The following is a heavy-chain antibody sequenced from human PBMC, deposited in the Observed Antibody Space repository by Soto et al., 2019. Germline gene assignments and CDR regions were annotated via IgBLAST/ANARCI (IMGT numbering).Heavy chain of an antibody. D-gene: IGHD3-9*01. J-gene: IGHJ4*02. Sequence: GSLRLSCAASDFTLSSYGMTWVRQPPGKGLEWVSTIRGRGATTYYADSVKGRFTISRDDSKNTLYLQMNSLRVDDSSVYFCANDVNYDVLAGYYYYWGQGTRVSVS. CDR1: DFTLSSYG. CDR2: IRGRGATT. CDR3: ANDVNYDVLAGYYYY. V-gene: IGHV3-23*01.